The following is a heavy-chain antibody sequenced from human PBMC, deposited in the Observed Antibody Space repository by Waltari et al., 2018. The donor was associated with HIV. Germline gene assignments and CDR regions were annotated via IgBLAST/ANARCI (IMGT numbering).Heavy chain of an antibody. Sequence: EVQLLESGGGLVQPGGSLRLSCEASGFTFSGHARSWVCQAPGKRLEWVSANNGSGGSTGYADSLKDRFTISLDNPKNTLYLEMNRLRAEDTAVYYCAKGHSHFWSGSYYYHMNVWGQATTCTFSS. J-gene: IGHJ6*02. V-gene: IGHV3-23*01. D-gene: IGHD3-3*02. CDR1: GFTFSGHA. CDR3: AKGHSHFWSGSYYYHMNV. CDR2: NNGSGGST.